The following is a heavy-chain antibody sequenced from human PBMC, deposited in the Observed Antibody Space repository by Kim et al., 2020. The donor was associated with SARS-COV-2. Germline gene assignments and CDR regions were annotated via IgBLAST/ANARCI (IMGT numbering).Heavy chain of an antibody. D-gene: IGHD4-17*01. CDR3: ARSPVTTGLNIDY. V-gene: IGHV3-23*01. CDR2: ISGHGDTI. Sequence: GGSLRLSCAASGFSFTAYAMSWVRQAPGKGLEWVSTISGHGDTIYYGDSVKGRFTISRENSNNTVYLLMNSLTHEDTAVYFCARSPVTTGLNIDYWGRGTLVTVSA. J-gene: IGHJ4*02. CDR1: GFSFTAYA.